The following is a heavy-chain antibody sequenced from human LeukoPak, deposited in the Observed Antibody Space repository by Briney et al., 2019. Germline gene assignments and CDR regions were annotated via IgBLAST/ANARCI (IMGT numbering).Heavy chain of an antibody. Sequence: GGSLRLSCAASGFTVSSNYMSWVRKGPGKGLGWVSVIYSGGSTYYADSVKGRFTISRDNSKNTLYLQMNSLRAEDTAVYYCASGGAYYYDSSGYPPWWYWGQGTLVTVSS. D-gene: IGHD3-22*01. CDR1: GFTVSSNY. CDR3: ASGGAYYYDSSGYPPWWY. V-gene: IGHV3-66*01. J-gene: IGHJ4*02. CDR2: IYSGGST.